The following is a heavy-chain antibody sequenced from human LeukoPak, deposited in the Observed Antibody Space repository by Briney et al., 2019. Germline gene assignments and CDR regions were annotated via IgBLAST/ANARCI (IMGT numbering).Heavy chain of an antibody. J-gene: IGHJ4*02. V-gene: IGHV3-7*01. D-gene: IGHD2-2*01. CDR1: GFTFSRYW. CDR2: IKQDGSEK. Sequence: PGGSLRLSCAASGFTFSRYWMSWVRQAPGKGLEWVANIKQDGSEKYYVNSVRGRFSISRDNAKNSLYLQKNSLRAEDTAVYYCAREHCSSASCHLDYWGQETLVTVSS. CDR3: AREHCSSASCHLDY.